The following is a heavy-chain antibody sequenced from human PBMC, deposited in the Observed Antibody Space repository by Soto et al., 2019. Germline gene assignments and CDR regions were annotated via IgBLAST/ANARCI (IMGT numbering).Heavy chain of an antibody. CDR2: INPNSGGT. V-gene: IGHV1-2*02. CDR3: ARDAQYYDFWSGPARVGYYYGMDV. Sequence: ASVKVSCKAPGYTFTGYYMHWVRQAPGQGLEWMGWINPNSGGTNYAQKFQGRVTMTRDTSISTAYMELSRLRSDDTAVYYCARDAQYYDFWSGPARVGYYYGMDVWGQGTTVTVSS. CDR1: GYTFTGYY. J-gene: IGHJ6*02. D-gene: IGHD3-3*01.